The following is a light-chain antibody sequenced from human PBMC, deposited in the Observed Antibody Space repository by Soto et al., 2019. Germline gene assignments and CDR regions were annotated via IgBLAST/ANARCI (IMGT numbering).Light chain of an antibody. CDR1: SSNVGSYYL. V-gene: IGLV2-23*03. CDR3: HSYAGSRTFLV. J-gene: IGLJ3*02. Sequence: QSVLTQPASVSGAPGQSITISCTGTSSNVGSYYLVYWYQQHPGKAPKLLIYEGSKRPSGVSDRFSGSKSGNTASLAISGLQAEDEADYYCHSYAGSRTFLVFGGGTKVTVL. CDR2: EGS.